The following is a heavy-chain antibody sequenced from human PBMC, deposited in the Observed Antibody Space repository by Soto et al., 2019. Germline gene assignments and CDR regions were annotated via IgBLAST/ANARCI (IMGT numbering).Heavy chain of an antibody. V-gene: IGHV4-38-2*01. J-gene: IGHJ3*02. D-gene: IGHD3-22*01. CDR2: IYHSGST. Sequence: SETLSLTCAVSGYSISSGYYWGWIRQPPGKGLEWIGSIYHSGSTYYNPSLKSRVTISVDTSKNQFSLKLSSVTAADTAVYYCARVGSYYYDSSGYYYGGAFDIWGQGTMVTVSS. CDR3: ARVGSYYYDSSGYYYGGAFDI. CDR1: GYSISSGYY.